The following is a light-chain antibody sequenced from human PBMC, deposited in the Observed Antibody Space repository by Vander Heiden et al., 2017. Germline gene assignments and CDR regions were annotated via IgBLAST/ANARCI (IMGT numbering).Light chain of an antibody. V-gene: IGKV3-15*01. CDR3: QQYNNWPPWT. CDR2: AAA. CDR1: QSVSTN. J-gene: IGKJ1*01. Sequence: EIVMTQPTALLSASPGERATLTCRASQSVSTNLAGYQQKPGQGPTLLIFAAATRAPGVPDRSSGSGSGTEFALTISSLQSEEFAVVFCQQYNNWPPWTFGQGTKVEIK.